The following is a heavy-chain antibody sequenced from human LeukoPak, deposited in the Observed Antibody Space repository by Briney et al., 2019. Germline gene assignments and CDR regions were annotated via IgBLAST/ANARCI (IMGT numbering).Heavy chain of an antibody. V-gene: IGHV3-15*04. Sequence: GGSLRLSCAASGFTFSSYWVSWVRQAPGKGLEWVGQTVSEIDGGTTDYAAPVKGRFSISRDDSKSTLYLQMNSLKIEDTAVYYCTTDEDWNYARKDVWGQGATVIVSS. CDR3: TTDEDWNYARKDV. J-gene: IGHJ6*02. D-gene: IGHD1-7*01. CDR2: TVSEIDGGTT. CDR1: GFTFSSYW.